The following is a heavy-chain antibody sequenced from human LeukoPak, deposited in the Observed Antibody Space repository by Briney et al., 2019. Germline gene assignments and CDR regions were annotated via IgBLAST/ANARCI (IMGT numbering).Heavy chain of an antibody. CDR3: ARHYDILTGYYSPNPYFDY. Sequence: PGGSLRLSCAASGFTFSSYAMSWVRQAPGKGLEWVSAISGSGGSTYYADSVKGRFTISRDNSKNTLYLQMNGLRAEDTAVYYCARHYDILTGYYSPNPYFDYWGQGTLVTVSS. J-gene: IGHJ4*02. V-gene: IGHV3-23*01. D-gene: IGHD3-9*01. CDR2: ISGSGGST. CDR1: GFTFSSYA.